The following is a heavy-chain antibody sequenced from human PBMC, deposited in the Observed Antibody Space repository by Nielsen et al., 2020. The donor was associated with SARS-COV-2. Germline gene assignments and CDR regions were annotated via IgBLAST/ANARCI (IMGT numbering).Heavy chain of an antibody. CDR3: ARWVGYCSSTSCYSKENWFDP. D-gene: IGHD2-2*01. V-gene: IGHV4-31*02. J-gene: IGHJ5*02. Sequence: QPPGKGLEWIGYIYYSGSTYYNPSLKSRVTISVDTSKNQFSLKLSSVTAADTAVYYCARWVGYCSSTSCYSKENWFDPWGQGTLVTVSS. CDR2: IYYSGST.